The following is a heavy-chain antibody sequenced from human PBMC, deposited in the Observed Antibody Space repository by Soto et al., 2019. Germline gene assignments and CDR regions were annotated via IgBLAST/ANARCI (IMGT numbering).Heavy chain of an antibody. Sequence: ASVKVSCKASGYTFTSYAMHWVRQAPGQRLEWMGWINAGNGNTKYSQKFQGRVTITRDTSASTAYMELRSLRSDDTAVYYCARDYRDSSSGRNWFDPWGQGTLVTVSS. V-gene: IGHV1-3*01. CDR2: INAGNGNT. J-gene: IGHJ5*02. CDR3: ARDYRDSSSGRNWFDP. CDR1: GYTFTSYA. D-gene: IGHD6-6*01.